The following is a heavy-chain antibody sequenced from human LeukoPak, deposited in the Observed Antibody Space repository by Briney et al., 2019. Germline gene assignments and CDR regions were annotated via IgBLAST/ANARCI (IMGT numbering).Heavy chain of an antibody. J-gene: IGHJ5*02. CDR3: ARGRFGEWDNWFDP. CDR2: INPNSGAT. D-gene: IGHD3-10*01. Sequence: ASVKVSCKASGYTFAGYYIHWVRQAPGQGLEWMAWINPNSGATNYAQKFQGRVTMTRDTSISTAYMELSRLTSDDTAVYFCARGRFGEWDNWFDPWGQGTLVTVSS. CDR1: GYTFAGYY. V-gene: IGHV1-2*02.